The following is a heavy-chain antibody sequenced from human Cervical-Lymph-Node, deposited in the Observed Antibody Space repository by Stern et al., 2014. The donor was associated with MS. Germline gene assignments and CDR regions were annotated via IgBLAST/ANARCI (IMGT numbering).Heavy chain of an antibody. J-gene: IGHJ5*02. V-gene: IGHV4-61*02. CDR1: GGSISNDNFF. D-gene: IGHD1-26*01. CDR2: VYLSGST. CDR3: ALGAEWFDP. Sequence: QLQLQESGPGLVKPSQTLSLTCTVSGGSISNDNFFWSWIRQPAGKGLEWIGRVYLSGSTNYNPSLKSRVTLSMDTSMNQFSLKLNSVTAADTAVYYCALGAEWFDPWGQGTLVTVSS.